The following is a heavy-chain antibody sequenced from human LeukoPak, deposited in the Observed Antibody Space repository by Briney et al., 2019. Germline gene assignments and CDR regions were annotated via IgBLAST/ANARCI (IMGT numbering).Heavy chain of an antibody. CDR3: ASWDSNGYYYEY. CDR1: GGSFSAYY. CDR2: INYGGNI. V-gene: IGHV4-34*01. D-gene: IGHD3-22*01. J-gene: IGHJ4*02. Sequence: SETLSLTCAVYGGSFSAYYWSWIRQPPGKGLEWIGEINYGGNINYNPSLKSRVTISVGTYRNHFSLKLSSVTAADTDVYYCASWDSNGYYYEYWGQGTLVTVSS.